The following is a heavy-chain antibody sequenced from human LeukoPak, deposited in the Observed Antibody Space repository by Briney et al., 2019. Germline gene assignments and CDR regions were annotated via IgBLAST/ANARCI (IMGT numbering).Heavy chain of an antibody. Sequence: GASVKVSCKASGYTFTSYAISWVRQAPGQGLEWMGGIIPIFGTANYAQKFQGRVTITADKSTSTAYMELSSLRSEDTAVYYCASTSPTLYYDSSGYPPPGYWGQGTLVTVSS. CDR2: IIPIFGTA. V-gene: IGHV1-69*06. J-gene: IGHJ4*02. CDR3: ASTSPTLYYDSSGYPPPGY. D-gene: IGHD3-22*01. CDR1: GYTFTSYA.